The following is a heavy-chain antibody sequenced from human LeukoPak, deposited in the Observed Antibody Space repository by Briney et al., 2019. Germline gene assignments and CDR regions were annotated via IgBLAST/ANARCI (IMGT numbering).Heavy chain of an antibody. CDR2: IYTSGST. V-gene: IGHV4-61*02. Sequence: PSETLSLTCTVSGGSISSGSYYWSWIRQPAGKGLEWIGRIYTSGSTNYNPSLKSRVTISVDTSKNQFSLKLSSVTAADTAVYYCARVGVWFGELLFDYWGQGTLVTVSS. CDR1: GGSISSGSYY. J-gene: IGHJ4*02. D-gene: IGHD3-10*01. CDR3: ARVGVWFGELLFDY.